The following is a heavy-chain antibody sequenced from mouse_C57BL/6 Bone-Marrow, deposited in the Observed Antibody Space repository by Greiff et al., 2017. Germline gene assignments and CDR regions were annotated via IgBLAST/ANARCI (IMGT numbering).Heavy chain of an antibody. J-gene: IGHJ4*01. CDR3: TTVSGVKAMDY. V-gene: IGHV14-4*01. CDR1: GFNIKDDY. Sequence: VQLQQSGAELVRPGASVKLSCTASGFNIKDDYMHWVKQRPEQGLEWIGWIDPENGDTEYASQFQGKATITADTSSNTAYLQLSSLTSEDTAVYFCTTVSGVKAMDYWGQGTSVTVS. CDR2: IDPENGDT.